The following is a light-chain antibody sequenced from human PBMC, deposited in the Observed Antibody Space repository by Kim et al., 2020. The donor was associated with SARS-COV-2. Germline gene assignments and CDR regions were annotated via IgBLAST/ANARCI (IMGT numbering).Light chain of an antibody. Sequence: TLPCSPCSSTIRLNTVISYHHLPLTAPLLLIFINNQRPSGVPDRFSVSKSGTSASLAITWLQSEDQADYYCATWDDSLNGCLFCGGTQLTVL. CDR2: INN. V-gene: IGLV1-44*01. J-gene: IGLJ3*02. CDR3: ATWDDSLNGCL. CDR1: SSTIRLNT.